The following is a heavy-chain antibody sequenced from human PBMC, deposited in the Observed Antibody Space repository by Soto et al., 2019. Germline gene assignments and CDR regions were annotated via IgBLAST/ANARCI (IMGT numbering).Heavy chain of an antibody. CDR2: IYYSGST. V-gene: IGHV4-59*08. CDR1: GGSISSYY. D-gene: IGHD6-13*01. Sequence: SETLSLTCTVSGGSISSYYWSWIRQPPGKGLEWIGYIYYSGSTNYNPSLKSRVTISVDTSKSQFSLKLSSVTAADTAVYYCARHGGQYSSSWDWFDPWGQGTLVTVSS. J-gene: IGHJ5*02. CDR3: ARHGGQYSSSWDWFDP.